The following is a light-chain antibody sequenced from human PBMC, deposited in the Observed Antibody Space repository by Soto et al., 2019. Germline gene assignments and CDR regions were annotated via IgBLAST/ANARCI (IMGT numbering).Light chain of an antibody. CDR2: KAS. CDR1: QSISMR. CDR3: QQYHSYRT. V-gene: IGKV1-5*03. J-gene: IGKJ1*01. Sequence: DIQMTQSPSTLSASVGDRVTITCRASQSISMRLAWYQQKVGKAPKLLIYKASSLESGVPSRFSGSASGTEFPLTISSLQPEDFATYFCQQYHSYRTFGQGTKVEIK.